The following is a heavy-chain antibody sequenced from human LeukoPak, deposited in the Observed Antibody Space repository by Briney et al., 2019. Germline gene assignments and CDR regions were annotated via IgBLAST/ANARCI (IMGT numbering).Heavy chain of an antibody. CDR3: ATRSSNWYAFDY. CDR1: GFTFNNYA. D-gene: IGHD6-13*01. Sequence: GGSLRLSCAASGFTFNNYAMSWVRQAPGKGLEWVSHASGSGASTYYADSVKGRFTISRDSSKNTPYLQMNSLRAEDTAVYYCATRSSNWYAFDYWGQGTLVTVSS. V-gene: IGHV3-23*01. CDR2: ASGSGAST. J-gene: IGHJ4*02.